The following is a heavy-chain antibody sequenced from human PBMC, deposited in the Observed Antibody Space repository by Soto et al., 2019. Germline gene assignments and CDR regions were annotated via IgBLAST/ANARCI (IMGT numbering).Heavy chain of an antibody. CDR1: GGTFSSYA. J-gene: IGHJ6*02. D-gene: IGHD3-22*01. V-gene: IGHV1-69*13. CDR3: AREDYYDSSGYLPVRYYFGMDV. CDR2: IIPIFGTA. Sequence: SVKVSCKASGGTFSSYAISWVRQAPGQGLEWMGGIIPIFGTANYAQKFQGRVTITADESTSTAYMELSSLRSEDTAVYYCAREDYYDSSGYLPVRYYFGMDVWG.